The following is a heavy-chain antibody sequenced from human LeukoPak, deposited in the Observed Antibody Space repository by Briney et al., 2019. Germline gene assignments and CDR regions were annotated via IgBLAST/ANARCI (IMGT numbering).Heavy chain of an antibody. V-gene: IGHV3-48*03. CDR1: GFTFSSYD. CDR2: IGGSRSGI. J-gene: IGHJ6*04. CDR3: ARMGCSGGSCYPYYYYYGMDV. D-gene: IGHD2-15*01. Sequence: GGSLRLSCAASGFTFSSYDMNWVRQAPGKGLEWVSYIGGSRSGIYYADSVKGQFTISRDNARNSLYLQMNSLRAEDTAVYYCARMGCSGGSCYPYYYYYGMDVWGKGTTVTVSS.